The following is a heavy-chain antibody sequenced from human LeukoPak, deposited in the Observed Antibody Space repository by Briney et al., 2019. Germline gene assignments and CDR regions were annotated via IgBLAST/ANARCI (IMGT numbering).Heavy chain of an antibody. J-gene: IGHJ4*02. V-gene: IGHV3-21*01. CDR3: ARDRGLAGYSFFDY. CDR2: ISSSSSYI. Sequence: GGSLRLSCAASGFTFSSYSMNWVRQAPGKGLEWVSSISSSSSYIYYADSVKGRFTISRDNAKNSLYLQTNSLRAEDTAVYYCARDRGLAGYSFFDYWGQGTLVTVSS. D-gene: IGHD2-21*01. CDR1: GFTFSSYS.